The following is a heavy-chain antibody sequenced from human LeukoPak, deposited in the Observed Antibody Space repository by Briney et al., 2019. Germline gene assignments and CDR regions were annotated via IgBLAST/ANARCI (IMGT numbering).Heavy chain of an antibody. CDR2: IYHSGST. CDR3: ARGEDYYDNTGDHYYYYYMDL. V-gene: IGHV4-4*02. J-gene: IGHJ6*03. D-gene: IGHD3-22*01. Sequence: PSETLSLTCAVSGGSISSSNWWSWVRQPPGKGLEWIGEIYHSGSTNYNPSLKSRVTISVDTSKNQFSLRLSSVTAADTAVYYCARGEDYYDNTGDHYYYYYMDLWGKGTTVTISS. CDR1: GGSISSSNW.